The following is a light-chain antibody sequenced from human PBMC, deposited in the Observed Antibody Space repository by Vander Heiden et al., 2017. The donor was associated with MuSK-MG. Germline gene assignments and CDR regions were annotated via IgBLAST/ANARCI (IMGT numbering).Light chain of an antibody. CDR3: QQPTNGHPSIT. V-gene: IGKV3D-11*01. CDR1: QAVSSY. J-gene: IGKJ4*01. Sequence: EIVLTQSAATRSLSPGARATLSFRASQAVSSYLAWYKPKPGQAPRLLTYDASNRATGIKASFSGSGDGTDFTLTISSREPEDFVVYYFQQPTNGHPSITFGGGTKVDIK. CDR2: DAS.